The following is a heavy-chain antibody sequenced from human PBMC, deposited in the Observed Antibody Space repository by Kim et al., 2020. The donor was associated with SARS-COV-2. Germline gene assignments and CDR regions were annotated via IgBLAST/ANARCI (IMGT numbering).Heavy chain of an antibody. D-gene: IGHD1-26*01. CDR1: GFTFSSYA. CDR2: ISYDGSNK. CDR3: AREGIVGALGTSKLVYFQH. Sequence: GGSLRLSCAASGFTFSSYAMHWVRQAPGKGLEWVAVISYDGSNKYYADSVKGRFTISRDNSKNTLYLQMNSLRAEDTAVYYCAREGIVGALGTSKLVYFQHWGQGTLVTVSS. J-gene: IGHJ1*01. V-gene: IGHV3-30*04.